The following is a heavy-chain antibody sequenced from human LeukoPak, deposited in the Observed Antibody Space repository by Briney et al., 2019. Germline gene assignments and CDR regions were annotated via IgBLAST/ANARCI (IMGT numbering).Heavy chain of an antibody. J-gene: IGHJ4*02. V-gene: IGHV4-31*03. CDR1: GGSISSGGYY. D-gene: IGHD3-22*01. CDR2: IYYSGST. CDR3: ARVSYEDYYLFDY. Sequence: SETLSLTCTVSGGSISSGGYYWSWIRQHPGKGLEWIGYIYYSGSTYYNPSLKSRVTISVDTSKNQFSLKLSSETAADTAVYYCARVSYEDYYLFDYWGQGTLVTVSS.